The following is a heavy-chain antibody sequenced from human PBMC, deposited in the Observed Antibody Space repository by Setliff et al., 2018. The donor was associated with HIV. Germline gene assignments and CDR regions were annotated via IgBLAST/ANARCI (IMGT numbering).Heavy chain of an antibody. CDR3: ARGPGGTVPKPLDAFDI. Sequence: PSETLSLTCTVSGGSISSGSYYWSWIRQPPGKGLEWIGYIYNSGYSNSNPSLKSRVSISVDTSKNQFSLKLSSVTAADTAVYYCARGPGGTVPKPLDAFDIWGQGTMVTVSS. CDR2: IYNSGYS. D-gene: IGHD1-1*01. V-gene: IGHV4-61*01. J-gene: IGHJ3*02. CDR1: GGSISSGSYY.